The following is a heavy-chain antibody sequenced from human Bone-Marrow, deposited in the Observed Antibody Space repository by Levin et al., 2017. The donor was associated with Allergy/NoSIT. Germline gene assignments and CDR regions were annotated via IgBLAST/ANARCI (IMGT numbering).Heavy chain of an antibody. J-gene: IGHJ4*02. Sequence: PGGSLRLSCTASGFTFGDYAMSWFRQAPGKGLEWVGFIRSKAYGGTTEYAASVKCRFTISRDDSKSIAYLQMNSLKTEDTAVYYCTRGQPTPIAAEIKPPLDYWGQGTLVTVSS. CDR1: GFTFGDYA. CDR2: IRSKAYGGTT. D-gene: IGHD6-13*01. CDR3: TRGQPTPIAAEIKPPLDY. V-gene: IGHV3-49*03.